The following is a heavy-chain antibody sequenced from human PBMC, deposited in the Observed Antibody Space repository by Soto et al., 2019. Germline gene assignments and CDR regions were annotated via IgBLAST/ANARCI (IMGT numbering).Heavy chain of an antibody. J-gene: IGHJ4*02. Sequence: ASVKVSCKASGYTFTSYYMHWVRQAPGQGLEWMGIINPSGGSTSYAQKFQGRVTMTRDTSTSTVYMELSSLRSEDTAAYYCARDDVRKSSWYRIDYWGQGTLVTVSS. CDR1: GYTFTSYY. D-gene: IGHD6-13*01. CDR3: ARDDVRKSSWYRIDY. V-gene: IGHV1-46*01. CDR2: INPSGGST.